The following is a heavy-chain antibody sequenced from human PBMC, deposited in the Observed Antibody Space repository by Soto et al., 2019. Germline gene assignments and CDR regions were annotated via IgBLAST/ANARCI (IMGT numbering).Heavy chain of an antibody. J-gene: IGHJ6*03. V-gene: IGHV4-31*03. Sequence: QVQLQESGPGLVKPSQTLSLTCTVSGGSISSGGYYWSWIRQHPGKGLEWIGYIYYSGSTYYNPSLKSRVTISVDTYNNQFSLKLSSVTAADTAVYYCARSGAGWLRSSPLNYYYMEVWGKVTTVTVSS. CDR2: IYYSGST. CDR1: GGSISSGGYY. CDR3: ARSGAGWLRSSPLNYYYMEV. D-gene: IGHD5-12*01.